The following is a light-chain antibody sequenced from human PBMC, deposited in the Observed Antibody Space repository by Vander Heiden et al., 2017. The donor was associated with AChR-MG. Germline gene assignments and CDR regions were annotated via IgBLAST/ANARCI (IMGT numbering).Light chain of an antibody. CDR1: QSVSSSY. CDR3: QQYGSSPRT. V-gene: IGKV3-20*01. Sequence: EIVLTQSPGTLSLSPGERATLPCRASQSVSSSYLAWYQQKPVQAPRLLIYGASSSATGIPDRFSGSGSGTDFTLTISRLEPEDFAVYYCQQYGSSPRTFGQGTKLEIK. CDR2: GAS. J-gene: IGKJ2*01.